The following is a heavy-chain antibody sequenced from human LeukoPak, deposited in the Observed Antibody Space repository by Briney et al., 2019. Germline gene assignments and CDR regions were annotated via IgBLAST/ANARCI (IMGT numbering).Heavy chain of an antibody. Sequence: SKTLSLTCAVYGGSFSGYYWSWIRQPPGKGLEWIGEINHSGSTNYNPSLKSRVTISVDTSKNQFSLKLSSVTAADTAVYYCARSRRMVRGAVGYWGQGTLVTVSS. CDR3: ARSRRMVRGAVGY. CDR1: GGSFSGYY. V-gene: IGHV4-34*01. D-gene: IGHD3-10*01. J-gene: IGHJ4*02. CDR2: INHSGST.